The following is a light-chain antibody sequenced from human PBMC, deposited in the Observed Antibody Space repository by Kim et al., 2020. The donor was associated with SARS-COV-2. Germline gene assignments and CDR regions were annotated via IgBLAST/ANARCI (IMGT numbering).Light chain of an antibody. CDR3: QQSYNTPYT. Sequence: DIQMTQSPSSLSASVGDRVTITCRASQRISSYLNWYQQKPGKAPNLLIYAASSLQSGVPSRFSGSGSGTDFTLTISILQPEDFATYYCQQSYNTPYTFGQGTKLEI. CDR2: AAS. V-gene: IGKV1-39*01. CDR1: QRISSY. J-gene: IGKJ2*01.